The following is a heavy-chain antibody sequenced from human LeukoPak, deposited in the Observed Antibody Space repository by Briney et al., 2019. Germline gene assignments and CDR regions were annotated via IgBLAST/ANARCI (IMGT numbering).Heavy chain of an antibody. CDR1: GYTFTNYY. CDR3: ARIRDGYNDAYDI. CDR2: INPGGDNT. D-gene: IGHD5-24*01. J-gene: IGHJ3*02. V-gene: IGHV1-46*01. Sequence: ASVKVSCKASGYTFTNYYIHWVRQAPGQGLEWMGLINPGGDNTDYAQNFQGRVTMTRDTSTSTVYMGLSSLRSEDTAVYYCARIRDGYNDAYDIWGQGTMVTV.